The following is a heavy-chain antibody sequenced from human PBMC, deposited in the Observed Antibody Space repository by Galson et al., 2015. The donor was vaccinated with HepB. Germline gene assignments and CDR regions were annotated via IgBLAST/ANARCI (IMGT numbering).Heavy chain of an antibody. D-gene: IGHD6-19*01. CDR3: AAHITGWYLWY. CDR2: IGGSGGST. J-gene: IGHJ4*02. V-gene: IGHV3-23*01. Sequence: SLRLSCAVSGFTFSSYAMSWVRQAPGRGLEWVSAIGGSGGSTYYADSVKGRFTISRDNSKNTVYLQMNSLRAEDTAVYYCAAHITGWYLWYWGQGTLVTVSS. CDR1: GFTFSSYA.